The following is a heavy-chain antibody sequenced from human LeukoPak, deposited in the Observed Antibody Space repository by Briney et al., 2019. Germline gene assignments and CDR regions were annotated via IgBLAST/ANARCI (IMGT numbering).Heavy chain of an antibody. V-gene: IGHV4-34*01. CDR1: GGSFSGYY. Sequence: SETLSLTCAVYGGSFSGYYWSWIRQPPGKGLEWIGEINHSGSTNYNPSLKSRVTISVDTSKNQFSLKLSSVIAADTAVYYCARGRFWSGDIDYWGQGTLVTVSS. D-gene: IGHD3-3*01. CDR2: INHSGST. J-gene: IGHJ4*02. CDR3: ARGRFWSGDIDY.